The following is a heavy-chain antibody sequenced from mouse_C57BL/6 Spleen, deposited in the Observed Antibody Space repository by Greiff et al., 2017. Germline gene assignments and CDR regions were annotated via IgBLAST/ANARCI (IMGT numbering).Heavy chain of an antibody. CDR2: YPGSGNTY. CDR3: REGSYYAMDY. J-gene: IGHJ4*01. Sequence: VQLQQSGPELVKPGASVKMSCKASGYTFTDYYMHWVKQKPGKGLEWIGEIYPGSGNTYYNEKFKGKATLTADTSSSTAYMQLSSLTSEDSAVYFCAREGSYYAMDYWGQGTSVTVSS. CDR1: YTFTDYYM. D-gene: IGHD3-3*01. V-gene: IGHV1-83*01.